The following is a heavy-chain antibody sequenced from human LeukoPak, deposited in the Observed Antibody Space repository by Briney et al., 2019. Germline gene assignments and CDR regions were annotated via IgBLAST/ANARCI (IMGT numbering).Heavy chain of an antibody. J-gene: IGHJ3*02. V-gene: IGHV3-33*03. CDR2: IWYDGSNK. D-gene: IGHD3-22*01. CDR1: GFKFSSYG. Sequence: GRSLRLSCAASGFKFSSYGMHWVRQAPGKGLEWVAVIWYDGSNKYYADSVKGRFTISRDTSKNTLYLQMDSLRAEDTAVYYCASGDTTGYSGDALNIWGQGTMVTVSS. CDR3: ASGDTTGYSGDALNI.